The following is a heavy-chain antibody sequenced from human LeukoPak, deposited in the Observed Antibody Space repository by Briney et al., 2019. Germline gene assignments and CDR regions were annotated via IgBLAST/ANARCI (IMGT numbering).Heavy chain of an antibody. J-gene: IGHJ4*02. D-gene: IGHD6-13*01. Sequence: ASVKVSCKASGYTFTGYYMHWVRQAPGQRLEWMGWINAGNGNTKYSQKFQGRVTITRDTSASTAYMELSSLRSEDTAVYYCARRTAYSSSWCYFDYWGQGTLVTVSS. CDR1: GYTFTGYY. CDR2: INAGNGNT. CDR3: ARRTAYSSSWCYFDY. V-gene: IGHV1-3*01.